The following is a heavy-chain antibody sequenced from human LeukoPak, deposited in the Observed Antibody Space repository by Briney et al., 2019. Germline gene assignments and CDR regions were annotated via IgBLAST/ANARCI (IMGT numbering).Heavy chain of an antibody. D-gene: IGHD1-26*01. Sequence: PSETLSLTCADNGGSFSGYYWSWIRQPPGKGLEWIGEINHSGSTNYNPSLKSRVTISVDTSKNQFSLKLSSVTAADTAVYYCASDYSGSFAYDYWGQGTLVTVSS. J-gene: IGHJ4*02. CDR2: INHSGST. CDR1: GGSFSGYY. CDR3: ASDYSGSFAYDY. V-gene: IGHV4-34*01.